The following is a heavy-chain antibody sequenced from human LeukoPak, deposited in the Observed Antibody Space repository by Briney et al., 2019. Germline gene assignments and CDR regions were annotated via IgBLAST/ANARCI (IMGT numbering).Heavy chain of an antibody. CDR3: ARDSKRNYYDSSGYYFGY. CDR2: IYYSGST. CDR1: GGSISSSSYY. V-gene: IGHV4-39*07. D-gene: IGHD3-22*01. J-gene: IGHJ4*02. Sequence: PSETLSLTCTVSGGSISSSSYYWGWIRQPPGKGLEWIGSIYYSGSTYYNPSLKSRVTISVDTSKNQFSLKLSSVTAADTAVYYCARDSKRNYYDSSGYYFGYWGQGTLVTVSS.